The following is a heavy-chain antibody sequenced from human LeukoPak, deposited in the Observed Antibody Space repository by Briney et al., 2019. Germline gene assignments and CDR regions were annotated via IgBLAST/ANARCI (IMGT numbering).Heavy chain of an antibody. Sequence: SETLSLTCAVYGGSFSGYYWSWIRQPPGKGLEWIGEINHSGSTNYNPSLKSRVTISVDTSKNQFSLKLSSVTAADTAVYYCARGLGSSFDPWGQGTLVTVSS. D-gene: IGHD6-6*01. J-gene: IGHJ5*02. V-gene: IGHV4-34*01. CDR2: INHSGST. CDR1: GGSFSGYY. CDR3: ARGLGSSFDP.